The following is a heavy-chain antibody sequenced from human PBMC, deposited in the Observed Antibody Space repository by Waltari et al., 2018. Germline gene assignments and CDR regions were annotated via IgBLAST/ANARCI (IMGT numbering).Heavy chain of an antibody. CDR1: GITFRDGG. J-gene: IGHJ6*03. V-gene: IGHV3-23*04. CDR2: ISGSGGST. CDR3: ARQYYYYYYMDV. Sequence: EVLLVESGGGLVHPGRSLRLSCEASGITFRDGGMRWVRQAPGKGLGWVSGISGSGGSTDYADSVKGRFTITRANAKTTLSLQMNSLRVEDTAVYYCARQYYYYYYMDVWGKGTTVTVSS.